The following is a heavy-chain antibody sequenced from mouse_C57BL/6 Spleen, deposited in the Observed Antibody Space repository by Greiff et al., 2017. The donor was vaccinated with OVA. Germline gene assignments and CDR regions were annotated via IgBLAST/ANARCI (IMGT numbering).Heavy chain of an antibody. CDR2: IYPSDSET. D-gene: IGHD1-1*01. J-gene: IGHJ2*01. Sequence: QVQLKQPGAELVRPGSSVKLSCKASGYTFTSYWMDWVKQRPGQGLEWIGNIYPSDSETHYNQKFKDKATLTVDKSSSTAYMQLSSLTSEDSAVYYCARRGYYGPFDYWGQGTTLTVSS. CDR3: ARRGYYGPFDY. V-gene: IGHV1-61*01. CDR1: GYTFTSYW.